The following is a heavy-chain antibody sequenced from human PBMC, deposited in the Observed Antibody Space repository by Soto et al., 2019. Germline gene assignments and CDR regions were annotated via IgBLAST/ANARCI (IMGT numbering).Heavy chain of an antibody. D-gene: IGHD2-15*01. CDR2: INAGNGNT. CDR1: GYTFTSYA. V-gene: IGHV1-3*01. J-gene: IGHJ6*03. CDR3: ARNGVAATLYYYYYMDV. Sequence: ASVKVSCKASGYTFTSYAMHWVRQAPGQKLEWMGWINAGNGNTKYSQKFQGRVTITRDTSASTAYMELSSLRSEDTAVYYCARNGVAATLYYYYYMDVWGKGTTVTVSS.